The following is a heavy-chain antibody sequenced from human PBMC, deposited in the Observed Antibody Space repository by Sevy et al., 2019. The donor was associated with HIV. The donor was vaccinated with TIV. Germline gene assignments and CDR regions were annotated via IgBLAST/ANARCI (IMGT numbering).Heavy chain of an antibody. CDR3: ARDKRVGGSGSYYIPTGMDV. D-gene: IGHD3-10*01. V-gene: IGHV1-18*01. CDR2: ISAYDGNT. CDR1: GYTFTSSG. Sequence: ASVKVSCKASGYTFTSSGFSWVRQAPGQGLEWMGWISAYDGNTNYAEKFQGRVTMTADTSTSTAYMELRSLTSDDTAWYYCARDKRVGGSGSYYIPTGMDVWGQGTAVTVSS. J-gene: IGHJ6*02.